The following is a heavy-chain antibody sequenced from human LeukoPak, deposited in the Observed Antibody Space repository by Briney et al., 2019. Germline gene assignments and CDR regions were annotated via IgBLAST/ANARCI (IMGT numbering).Heavy chain of an antibody. CDR3: ARSPDGVGAFSFDY. V-gene: IGHV4-59*12. CDR2: IYYSGSA. Sequence: PSETLSLTCTVSGGSISSYYWSWIRQPPGKGLEWIGYIYYSGSANYNPSLKSRVTISVDTSKNQFSLKLSSVAAADTAVYYCARSPDGVGAFSFDYWGQGTLVTVSS. D-gene: IGHD1-26*01. CDR1: GGSISSYY. J-gene: IGHJ4*02.